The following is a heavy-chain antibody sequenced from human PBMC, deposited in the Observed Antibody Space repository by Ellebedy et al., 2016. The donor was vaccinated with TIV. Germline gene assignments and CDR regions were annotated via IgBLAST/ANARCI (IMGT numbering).Heavy chain of an antibody. CDR3: ARETSFGVIFDY. Sequence: ASVKVSXXASGYTFTSYYMHWVRQAPGQGLEWMGIINPSGGSTSYAQKFQGRVTMTRDTSTSTVYMELSSLRSEDTAVYYCARETSFGVIFDYWGQGTLVTVSS. V-gene: IGHV1-46*01. CDR1: GYTFTSYY. D-gene: IGHD3-3*01. CDR2: INPSGGST. J-gene: IGHJ4*02.